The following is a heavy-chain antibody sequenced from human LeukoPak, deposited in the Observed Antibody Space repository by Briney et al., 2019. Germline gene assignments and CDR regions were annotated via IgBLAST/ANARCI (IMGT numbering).Heavy chain of an antibody. CDR2: IYYSGST. J-gene: IGHJ4*02. CDR1: GGSISNYY. CDR3: ARFLYGSGNDY. Sequence: SEALSLTCTVSGGSISNYYWSWIRQPPGKGLEWIGYIYYSGSTDYNPSLRSRVTISLDTSKNQFSLILSSVTAADTAMYYCARFLYGSGNDYWGQGTLVTVSS. V-gene: IGHV4-59*01. D-gene: IGHD3-10*01.